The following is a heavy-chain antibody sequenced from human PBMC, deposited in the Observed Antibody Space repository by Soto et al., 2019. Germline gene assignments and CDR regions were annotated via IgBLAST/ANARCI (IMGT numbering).Heavy chain of an antibody. CDR3: ARARGSSGYYYVYYYYGMDV. CDR2: IYYSGST. Sequence: SETLSLTCTVSGGSISSGGYYWSWIRQHPGKGLEWIGYIYYSGSTYYNPSLKSRVTISVDTSKDQFSLKLSSVTAADTAVYYCARARGSSGYYYVYYYYGMDVWGQGTTVTVSS. J-gene: IGHJ6*02. V-gene: IGHV4-31*03. D-gene: IGHD3-22*01. CDR1: GGSISSGGYY.